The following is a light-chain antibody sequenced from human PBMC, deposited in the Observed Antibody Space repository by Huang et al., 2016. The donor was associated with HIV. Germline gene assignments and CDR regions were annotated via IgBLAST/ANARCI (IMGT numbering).Light chain of an antibody. CDR3: QQYYTTPRT. Sequence: DIVMTQSPDSLAVSLGERATINCKSSQSLLYSSSNKNYLAWYQQKSGQPPKRLIYWASTRDSGVPDRFSGGGSGTHFTLTISSLQAEDVAVYYCQQYYTTPRTFGQGTRVEVK. CDR2: WAS. CDR1: QSLLYSSSNKNY. J-gene: IGKJ1*01. V-gene: IGKV4-1*01.